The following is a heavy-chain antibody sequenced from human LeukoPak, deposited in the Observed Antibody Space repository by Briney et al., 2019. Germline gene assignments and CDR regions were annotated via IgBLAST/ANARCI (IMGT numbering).Heavy chain of an antibody. CDR1: GGSISSYY. J-gene: IGHJ4*02. CDR3: ARPWDSSSSLDY. CDR2: IYYSGST. D-gene: IGHD6-6*01. Sequence: SETLSLTCTVSGGSISSYYWTWIRQPPGKGLGLEWIGYIYYSGSTNYNPSPKSRVTISIDTSKNQVSLKLSSVTAADTAVYYCARPWDSSSSLDYWSQGNLVTVSS. V-gene: IGHV4-59*08.